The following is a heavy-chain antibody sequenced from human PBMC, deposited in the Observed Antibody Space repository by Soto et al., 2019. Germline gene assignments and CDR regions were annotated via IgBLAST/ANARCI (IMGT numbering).Heavy chain of an antibody. CDR1: GFTFNNYA. Sequence: EVQLLESGGGLVQPGGSLRLSCAASGFTFNNYAMTWVRQAPGKGLAWVSAISGGGDTTSYADSVKGRFTVSRDGSKNTLYLQMSSLRAEDTARYYSAKGRGGSGSLTPRVDFWGQGTLVTVSS. V-gene: IGHV3-23*01. D-gene: IGHD3-10*01. CDR3: AKGRGGSGSLTPRVDF. CDR2: ISGGGDTT. J-gene: IGHJ4*02.